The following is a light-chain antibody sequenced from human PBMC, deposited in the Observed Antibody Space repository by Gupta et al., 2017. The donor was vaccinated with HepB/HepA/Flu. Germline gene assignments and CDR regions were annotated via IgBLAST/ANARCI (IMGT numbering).Light chain of an antibody. V-gene: IGKV3-20*01. CDR2: GTS. Sequence: EIVLTQSTGPLSLSPGERVTLSCRASHSVTRSYLGWYQQIPGQAPSLLIYGTSNRATGIPDGFSGGGSGTDFTLTINRRQPEDFAVCYCQQYGSSGITFGQGTRLEIK. J-gene: IGKJ5*01. CDR3: QQYGSSGIT. CDR1: HSVTRSY.